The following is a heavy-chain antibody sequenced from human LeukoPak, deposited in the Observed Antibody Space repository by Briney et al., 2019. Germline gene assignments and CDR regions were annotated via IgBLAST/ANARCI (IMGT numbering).Heavy chain of an antibody. J-gene: IGHJ4*02. CDR3: ATQDAYYGSTY. Sequence: PSETLSLTCTVSGYSISSGYYWGWIRQPPGKGLEWIGSIYHSGSTYYNPSLKSRVTISVDTSKNQSSLKLSSVAAADTAVYYCATQDAYYGSTYWGQGTLVTVSS. D-gene: IGHD3-10*01. V-gene: IGHV4-38-2*02. CDR1: GYSISSGYY. CDR2: IYHSGST.